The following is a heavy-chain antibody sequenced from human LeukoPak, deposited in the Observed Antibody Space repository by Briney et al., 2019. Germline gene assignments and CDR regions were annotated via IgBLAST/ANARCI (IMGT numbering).Heavy chain of an antibody. CDR2: MNPNSGNT. CDR3: ARALGPAGYRWWFDP. V-gene: IGHV1-8*03. J-gene: IGHJ5*02. Sequence: ASVNVSCKASGYTFTNYDINWVRQATGQGLEWMGWMNPNSGNTGYAQKFQGRVTITRNPSISTAYMEMSSLRYEDTAVYYCARALGPAGYRWWFDPWGQGTLVTVSS. D-gene: IGHD2-2*01. CDR1: GYTFTNYD.